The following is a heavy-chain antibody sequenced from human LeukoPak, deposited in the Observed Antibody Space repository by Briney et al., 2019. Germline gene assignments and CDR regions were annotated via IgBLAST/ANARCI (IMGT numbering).Heavy chain of an antibody. CDR2: ISPNSGGT. D-gene: IGHD5-12*01. Sequence: ASVKVSFSASGYTFTGYYIRWVRQAPGQGLEWRGWISPNSGGTKYAQKFQDRVTMTRDTSITTAYMELSRLRSDDTAVYYCARGGYSGYDISEYWGQGTLVTVSS. V-gene: IGHV1-2*02. CDR1: GYTFTGYY. CDR3: ARGGYSGYDISEY. J-gene: IGHJ4*02.